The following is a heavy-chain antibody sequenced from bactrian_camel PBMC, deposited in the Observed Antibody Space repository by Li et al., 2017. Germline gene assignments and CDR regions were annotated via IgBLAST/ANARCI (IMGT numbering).Heavy chain of an antibody. CDR2: LSSEGTI. V-gene: IGHV3S55*01. CDR1: GFTFLDND. J-gene: IGHJ4*01. CDR3: AAGFSGLLKAWETLSRWSY. Sequence: HVQLVESGGGSVQAGGSLRLSCEASGFTFLDNDLGWYRQAPGNECELVSTLSSEGTIWYRGSVKGRFTISQDNAKNILYLQMNNLKPEDTAVYYCAAGFSGLLKAWETLSRWSYWGQGTQVTVS. D-gene: IGHD1*01.